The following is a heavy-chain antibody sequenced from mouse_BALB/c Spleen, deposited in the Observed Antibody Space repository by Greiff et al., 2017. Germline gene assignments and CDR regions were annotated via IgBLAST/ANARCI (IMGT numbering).Heavy chain of an antibody. CDR1: GFSLTSYG. J-gene: IGHJ2*01. CDR3: ARDEGTARATFCFDY. V-gene: IGHV2-9*02. CDR2: IWAGGST. D-gene: IGHD3-2*01. Sequence: VQLKESGPGLVAPSQSLSITCTVSGFSLTSYGVHWVRQPPGKGLEWLGVIWAGGSTNYNSALMSRLSISKDNSKSQVFLKMNSLQTDDTAMYYCARDEGTARATFCFDYWGQGTTLTVSS.